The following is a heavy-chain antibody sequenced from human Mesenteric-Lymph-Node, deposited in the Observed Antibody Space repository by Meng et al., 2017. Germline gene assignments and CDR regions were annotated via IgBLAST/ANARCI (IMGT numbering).Heavy chain of an antibody. CDR2: IYYSGST. CDR3: ARVDSSGYFLDY. Sequence: QVQLQESGPGLVKLSQTLSLTCTVSGGSISSGGHSWIWIRQHPGKGLEWIAYIYYSGSTYYNPSLKSRVILSVDTSKNQFSLKLSSVTAADTAVYYCARVDSSGYFLDYWGQGTLVTVSS. J-gene: IGHJ4*01. D-gene: IGHD3-22*01. CDR1: GGSISSGGHS. V-gene: IGHV4-31*03.